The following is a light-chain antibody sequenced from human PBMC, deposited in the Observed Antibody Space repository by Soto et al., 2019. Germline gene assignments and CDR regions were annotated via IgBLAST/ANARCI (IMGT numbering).Light chain of an antibody. CDR2: AAS. J-gene: IGKJ5*01. CDR3: QQVNSYPIT. Sequence: DIHLTQSPSFLSVSVGDRVIITCRASQGISNSLAWYQQKPGKAPNLLIYAASTLQSGVPSRFSGSGSGTELTLTISRLQPEDVATYYCQQVNSYPITFGQGTRLEIK. V-gene: IGKV1-9*01. CDR1: QGISNS.